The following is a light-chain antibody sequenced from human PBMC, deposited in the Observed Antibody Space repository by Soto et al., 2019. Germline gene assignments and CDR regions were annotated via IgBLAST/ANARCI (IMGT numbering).Light chain of an antibody. CDR1: QSVGSSY. J-gene: IGKJ5*01. CDR3: QQRSNWPLIT. Sequence: EIVLTQSPGTLSLSPGERATLSCRASQSVGSSYLAWYQQKPGQAPRLPIYDASNRATGIPARFSGSGSGTDFTLTISSLEPEDFAVYYCQQRSNWPLITFGQGTRLEIK. V-gene: IGKV3D-20*02. CDR2: DAS.